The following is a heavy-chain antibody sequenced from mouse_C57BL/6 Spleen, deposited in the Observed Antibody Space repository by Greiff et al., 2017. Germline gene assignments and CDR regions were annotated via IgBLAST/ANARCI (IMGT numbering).Heavy chain of an antibody. CDR3: ARSYYGNYGDY. J-gene: IGHJ2*01. V-gene: IGHV1-80*01. Sequence: VQLKESGAELVKPGASVKISCKASGYAFSSYWMNWVKQRPGKGLEWIGQIYPGDGDTNYNGKFKGKATLTADKSSSTAYMQLSSLTSEDSAVYFCARSYYGNYGDYWGQGTTLTVSS. CDR1: GYAFSSYW. CDR2: IYPGDGDT. D-gene: IGHD2-1*01.